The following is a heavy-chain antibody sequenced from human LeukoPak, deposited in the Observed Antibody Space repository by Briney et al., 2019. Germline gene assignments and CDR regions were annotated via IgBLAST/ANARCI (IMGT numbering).Heavy chain of an antibody. CDR3: AREWHHVFDY. D-gene: IGHD5-12*01. CDR2: ISYSGST. Sequence: SETLSLTCTVSGGSISSSSYYWGWIRQPPGKGLEWIGSISYSGSTYYNPSLKSRVTVSVDTSKNQFSLNLSSVTAADTAVYYCAREWHHVFDYWGQGNLVTVSS. CDR1: GGSISSSSYY. V-gene: IGHV4-39*02. J-gene: IGHJ4*02.